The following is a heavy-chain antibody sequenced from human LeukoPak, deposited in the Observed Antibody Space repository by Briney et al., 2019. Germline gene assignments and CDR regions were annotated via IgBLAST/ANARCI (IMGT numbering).Heavy chain of an antibody. CDR2: ISSSGSTI. J-gene: IGHJ3*02. CDR1: GFTFSSYE. D-gene: IGHD6-6*01. CDR3: ARASSSAARPQLFAFDI. V-gene: IGHV3-48*03. Sequence: GGSLRLSCAASGFTFSSYEMNWVRQAPGKGLEWVSYISSSGSTIYYADSVKGRFTISGDNAKNSLYLQMNSLRAEDTAVYYCARASSSAARPQLFAFDIWGQGTMVTVSS.